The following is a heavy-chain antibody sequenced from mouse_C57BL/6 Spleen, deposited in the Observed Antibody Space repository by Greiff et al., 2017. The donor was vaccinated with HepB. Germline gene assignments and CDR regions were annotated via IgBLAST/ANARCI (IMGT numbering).Heavy chain of an antibody. Sequence: EVKLVESGGGLVKPGGSLKLSCAASGFTFSDYGMHWVRQAPEKGLEWVAYISSGSSTIYYADTVKGRFTISRDNAKNTLFLQMTSLRSEDTAMYYCASPYYYGSSGYFDVWGTGTTVTVSS. J-gene: IGHJ1*03. CDR3: ASPYYYGSSGYFDV. V-gene: IGHV5-17*01. CDR1: GFTFSDYG. D-gene: IGHD1-1*01. CDR2: ISSGSSTI.